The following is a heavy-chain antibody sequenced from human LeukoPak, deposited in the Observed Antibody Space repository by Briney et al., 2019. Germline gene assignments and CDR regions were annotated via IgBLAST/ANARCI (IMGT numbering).Heavy chain of an antibody. J-gene: IGHJ4*02. D-gene: IGHD2-2*03. V-gene: IGHV1-24*01. CDR2: FDPEDGET. CDR1: GYTLAELS. Sequence: ASVKVSCKVSGYTLAELSMHWVRQAPGKGLEWMGGFDPEDGETIYAQKLQGRVTMTEDTSTDTAYMELSSLRSEDTAVYYCATLKRVDIVVVPANRFDYWGQGTLVTVSS. CDR3: ATLKRVDIVVVPANRFDY.